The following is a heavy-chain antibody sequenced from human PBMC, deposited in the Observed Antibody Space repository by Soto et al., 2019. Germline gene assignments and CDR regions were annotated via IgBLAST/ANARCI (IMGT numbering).Heavy chain of an antibody. D-gene: IGHD3-16*01. V-gene: IGHV4-34*01. CDR1: GGSFSGYS. Sequence: SETLSLTCAVYGGSFSGYSWTWIRQPPGKGLEWIGQINHSGSANYNPSLKSRVTISVGTSKNQFSLDLSSMTAADTAVYYCARALFGGNSSRGGWNFFAYGGQGALVTVPS. CDR2: INHSGSA. J-gene: IGHJ4*02. CDR3: ARALFGGNSSRGGWNFFAY.